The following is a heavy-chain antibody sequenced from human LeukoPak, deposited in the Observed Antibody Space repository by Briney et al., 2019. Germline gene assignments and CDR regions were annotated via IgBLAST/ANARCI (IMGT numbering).Heavy chain of an antibody. V-gene: IGHV1-2*02. CDR2: INPNSGVT. D-gene: IGHD1-1*01. J-gene: IGHJ4*02. CDR1: GYTFSDYN. Sequence: ASVTASCKASGYTFSDYNINWVRQAPGQGLEWMGWINPNSGVTTYAQKFQGRVTMTRDTSISTAFMELSRLKSDDTAVYFCAIGVVATRYFDHWGQGTLVTVSS. CDR3: AIGVVATRYFDH.